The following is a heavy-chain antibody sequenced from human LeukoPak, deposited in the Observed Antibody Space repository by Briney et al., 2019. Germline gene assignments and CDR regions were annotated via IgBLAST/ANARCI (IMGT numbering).Heavy chain of an antibody. CDR3: ARRIHGFWSGYYAH. CDR2: IYYSGST. D-gene: IGHD3-3*01. V-gene: IGHV4-39*01. Sequence: PSETLSLTCTVSGGSISSSIYYWGWIRQPPGKGLEWIGSIYYSGSTYYNPSLKSRVTISVDTSKNQFSLKLSSVTAADTAVYYCARRIHGFWSGYYAHWGQGTLVTVSS. CDR1: GGSISSSIYY. J-gene: IGHJ4*02.